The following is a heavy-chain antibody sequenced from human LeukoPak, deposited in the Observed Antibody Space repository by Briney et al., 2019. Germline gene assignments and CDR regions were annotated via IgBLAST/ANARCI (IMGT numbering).Heavy chain of an antibody. Sequence: SETLSLTCAVSGGSINSGDHSWSWIRQPPGKGLEWIGYSYRSGSTYYNPSLKSRVSISIDRSNNQFSLRLTSVTAADTTVYYCARGASYGRSDLDFWGRGTLVIVSS. CDR1: GGSINSGDHS. V-gene: IGHV4-30-2*01. CDR2: SYRSGST. J-gene: IGHJ4*02. D-gene: IGHD1-26*01. CDR3: ARGASYGRSDLDF.